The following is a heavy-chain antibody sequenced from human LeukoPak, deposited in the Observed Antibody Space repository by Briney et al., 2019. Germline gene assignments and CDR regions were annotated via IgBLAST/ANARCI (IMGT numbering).Heavy chain of an antibody. CDR1: GFIFSNFA. J-gene: IGHJ4*02. CDR2: ISGSGGST. D-gene: IGHD5-18*01. CDR3: AKRGYSYRDHYFDY. Sequence: GGSLRLSCTASGFIFSNFAMSWVRQAPGKGLEWVSTISGSGGSTYYADSVKGRFTISRDNSKNTLYLQMNSLRAEDTAVYYCAKRGYSYRDHYFDYWGQGTLVTVSS. V-gene: IGHV3-23*01.